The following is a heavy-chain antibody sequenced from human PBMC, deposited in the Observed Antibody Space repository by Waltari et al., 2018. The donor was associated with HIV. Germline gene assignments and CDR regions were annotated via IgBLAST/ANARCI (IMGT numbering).Heavy chain of an antibody. J-gene: IGHJ6*02. CDR3: ARGDSGDYVAYGMDV. V-gene: IGHV1-69*01. Sequence: QVQLVQSGAEVKKPGSSVKVSCKASGGTFSAYAIRWVRQAPGQGCEGMGGIIPILGSTNYAHKFQGRVTITADESTSTAYMELRSLRSEDTAVYYCARGDSGDYVAYGMDVWGQGTTVTVSS. CDR2: IIPILGST. D-gene: IGHD4-17*01. CDR1: GGTFSAYA.